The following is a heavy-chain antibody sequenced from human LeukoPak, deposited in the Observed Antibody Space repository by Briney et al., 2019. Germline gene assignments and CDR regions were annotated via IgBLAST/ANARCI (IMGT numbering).Heavy chain of an antibody. Sequence: GGSLTLSCAVSGFTLSSNWMHWVRQAPGKGLEWVSRMNQDGSGTSYADSVKGRFTISRDNAKNTVYLQVNSLRAEDSAVYYCATVFDYWGQGTLVTVSS. CDR2: MNQDGSGT. CDR3: ATVFDY. CDR1: GFTLSSNW. V-gene: IGHV3-74*01. J-gene: IGHJ4*02.